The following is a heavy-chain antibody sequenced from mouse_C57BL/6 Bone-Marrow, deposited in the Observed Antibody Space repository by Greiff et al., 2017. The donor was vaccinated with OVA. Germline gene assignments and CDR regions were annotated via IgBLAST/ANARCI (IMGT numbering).Heavy chain of an antibody. D-gene: IGHD2-4*01. CDR2: INPGSGGT. J-gene: IGHJ3*01. CDR3: ARRGDYDRAY. CDR1: GYAFTNYL. V-gene: IGHV1-54*01. Sequence: QVQLQQSGAELVRPGTSVKVSCKASGYAFTNYLIEWVKQRPGQGLEWIGVINPGSGGTNYNEKFKGKATLTADKSSSTAYMQLSSLTSEDSAVYFCARRGDYDRAYWGQGTLVTVSA.